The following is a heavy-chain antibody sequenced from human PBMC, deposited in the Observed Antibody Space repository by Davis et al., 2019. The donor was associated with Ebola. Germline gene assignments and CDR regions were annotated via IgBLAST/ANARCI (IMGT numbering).Heavy chain of an antibody. V-gene: IGHV3-21*01. J-gene: IGHJ2*01. D-gene: IGHD4-17*01. CDR2: ISSSSSYI. CDR1: GFTFSSYS. CDR3: ARDQDGDYELTYHWYFDL. Sequence: GESLKISCAASGFTFSSYSMNWVRQAPGKGLEWVSSISSSSSYIYYADSVKGRSTISRDNAKNSLYLQMNSLRAEDTAVYYCARDQDGDYELTYHWYFDLWGRGTLVTVSS.